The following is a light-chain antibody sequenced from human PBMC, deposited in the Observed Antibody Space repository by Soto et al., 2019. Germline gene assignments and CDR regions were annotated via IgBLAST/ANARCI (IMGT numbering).Light chain of an antibody. CDR1: QSVSRW. CDR3: QQYNDNWT. V-gene: IGKV1-5*03. J-gene: IGKJ1*01. Sequence: DILITQSPSTLSASVGDRVTITCRASQSVSRWLAWYQQKPGKAPKLLIYKASTLESGVPSRFSGSGSGTEFTLAISSLQPDDSATYYCQQYNDNWTFGQGTKVDIK. CDR2: KAS.